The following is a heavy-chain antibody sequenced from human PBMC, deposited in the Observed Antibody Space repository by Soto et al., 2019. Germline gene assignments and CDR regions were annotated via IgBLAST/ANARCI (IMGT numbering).Heavy chain of an antibody. CDR3: ARKSPVQGSRYGYHYYYYGMDV. J-gene: IGHJ6*02. CDR1: GFTFSSYS. V-gene: IGHV3-21*01. D-gene: IGHD5-18*01. CDR2: ISSSSSYI. Sequence: EVQLVESGGGLVKPGGSLRLSCAASGFTFSSYSMNWVRQAPGKGLEWVSSISSSSSYIYYADSVKGRFTISRENAKNSLYLKMNSLRAEDTAVYYCARKSPVQGSRYGYHYYYYGMDVWGQGTTVTVSS.